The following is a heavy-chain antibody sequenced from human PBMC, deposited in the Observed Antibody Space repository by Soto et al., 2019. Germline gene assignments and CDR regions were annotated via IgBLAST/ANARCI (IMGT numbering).Heavy chain of an antibody. D-gene: IGHD6-19*01. CDR3: ARDGWGDYVDY. V-gene: IGHV4-59*01. CDR1: GGSISSYY. J-gene: IGHJ4*02. CDR2: IYYSGST. Sequence: SETLSLTCTVSGGSISSYYWSWIRQPPGKGLEWIGYIYYSGSTNYNPSLKSRVTISVDTSKNQFSLKLSSVTAADTAVYYCARDGWGDYVDYWGQGTLVTVSS.